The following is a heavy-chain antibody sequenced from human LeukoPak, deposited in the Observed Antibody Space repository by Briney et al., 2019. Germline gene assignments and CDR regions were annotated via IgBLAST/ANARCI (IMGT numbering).Heavy chain of an antibody. J-gene: IGHJ4*02. CDR2: FYTSGST. Sequence: SETLSLTCAVYGGSFSGYYWSWIRQPAGKGLEWIGRFYTSGSTNYNPSLKSRVTISVDTSKNQFSLKLNSVTAADTAVYYCARGRDGYNFLKRGEYYYFDYWGQGTLVTVSS. V-gene: IGHV4-59*10. D-gene: IGHD5-24*01. CDR1: GGSFSGYY. CDR3: ARGRDGYNFLKRGEYYYFDY.